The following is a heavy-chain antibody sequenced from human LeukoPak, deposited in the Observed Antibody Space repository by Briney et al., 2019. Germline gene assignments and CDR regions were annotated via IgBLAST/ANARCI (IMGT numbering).Heavy chain of an antibody. CDR3: ARDLYDSSGYYYRYYFDY. CDR2: IIPIFGTA. Sequence: SVKVSCKASGGTFSSYAISWVRQAPGHGLEWMGRIIPIFGTANYAQKFQGRVTITTDESTSTAYMELSSLRSEDTAVYYCARDLYDSSGYYYRYYFDYWGQGTLVTVSS. D-gene: IGHD3-22*01. V-gene: IGHV1-69*05. J-gene: IGHJ4*02. CDR1: GGTFSSYA.